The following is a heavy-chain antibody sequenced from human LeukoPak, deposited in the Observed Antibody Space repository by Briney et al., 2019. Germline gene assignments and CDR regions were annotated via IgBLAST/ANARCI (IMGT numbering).Heavy chain of an antibody. CDR1: GFTFSSYG. Sequence: PGRSLRLSCAASGFTFSSYGMHWVRQAPGKGLEWVAVISYDGSNKYYADSVKGRFTISRDNSKNTLYLQMNSLRAEDTAVYYCAKDLRILHLRGSGGFDIWGQGTMGTVSS. D-gene: IGHD3-10*01. V-gene: IGHV3-30*18. CDR3: AKDLRILHLRGSGGFDI. J-gene: IGHJ3*02. CDR2: ISYDGSNK.